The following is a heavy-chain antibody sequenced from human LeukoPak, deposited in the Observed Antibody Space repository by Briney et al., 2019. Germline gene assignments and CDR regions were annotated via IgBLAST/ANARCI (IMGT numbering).Heavy chain of an antibody. CDR3: ARPTVGATRGLDY. D-gene: IGHD1-26*01. CDR2: IYYSGTT. CDR1: GGSISRSSYY. J-gene: IGHJ4*02. V-gene: IGHV4-39*01. Sequence: PSETLSLTCTVSGGSISRSSYYWGWIRQPPGKGLEWIGSIYYSGTTYYNPSLKSRVTISVDTSKSQFSLKLSSVTAADTAIYYCARPTVGATRGLDYWGQGILVTVSS.